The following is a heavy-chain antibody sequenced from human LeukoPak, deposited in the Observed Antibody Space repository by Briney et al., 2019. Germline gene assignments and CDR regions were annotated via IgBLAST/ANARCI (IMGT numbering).Heavy chain of an antibody. V-gene: IGHV1-2*02. D-gene: IGHD3-10*01. CDR3: ARADTILLWFGESRSGYNWFDP. CDR1: GYTFTGYY. J-gene: IGHJ5*02. CDR2: INPNSGGT. Sequence: ASVKVSCKASGYTFTGYYMHWVRQAPGQGLEWMGWINPNSGGTNYAQKFQGRVTMTRDTSISTAYMELSRLRSDDTAVYYCARADTILLWFGESRSGYNWFDPWGQGTLVTVSS.